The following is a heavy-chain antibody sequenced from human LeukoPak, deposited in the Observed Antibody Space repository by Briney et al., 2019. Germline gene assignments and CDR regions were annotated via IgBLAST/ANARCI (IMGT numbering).Heavy chain of an antibody. Sequence: PGGSLRLSCEASGFTFSTYCMSWVRQAPGKGLEWVANIKQDGSEKYYVDSVKGRFTISRDNAKKSLYLQMNSLRAEDTAVYYCASTVVGHMNDYWGQGTLVTVSS. CDR2: IKQDGSEK. J-gene: IGHJ4*02. CDR3: ASTVVGHMNDY. D-gene: IGHD6-19*01. V-gene: IGHV3-7*01. CDR1: GFTFSTYC.